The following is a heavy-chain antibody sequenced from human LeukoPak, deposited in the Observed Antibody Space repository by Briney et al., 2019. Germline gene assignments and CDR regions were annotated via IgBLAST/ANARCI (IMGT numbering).Heavy chain of an antibody. Sequence: PSETLSLTCTVSGGSINSYYWSWIRQSPGKGLEWIGYTSGSISDNPSLKSRVAVSVDPSQNQVSLSLTSVTAADTAVYYCARVLAIFGLDTTDFYMDVWGKGTTVTVSS. J-gene: IGHJ6*03. CDR1: GGSINSYY. D-gene: IGHD3/OR15-3a*01. V-gene: IGHV4-59*01. CDR2: TSGSI. CDR3: ARVLAIFGLDTTDFYMDV.